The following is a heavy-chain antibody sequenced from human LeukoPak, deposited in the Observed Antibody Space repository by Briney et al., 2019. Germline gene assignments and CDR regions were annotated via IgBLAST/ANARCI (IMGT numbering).Heavy chain of an antibody. CDR2: INQDGSEK. J-gene: IGHJ5*02. CDR1: GFTFSSYW. V-gene: IGHV3-7*01. CDR3: AREGCSGGSCYHNWFDP. Sequence: GGSLRLSCAASGFTFSSYWMSWVRQAPGKGLEWVANINQDGSEKYYVDSVKGRFTISRDNAKNSLYLQMDSLRAEDTAVYYCAREGCSGGSCYHNWFDPWGQGTLVTVSS. D-gene: IGHD2-15*01.